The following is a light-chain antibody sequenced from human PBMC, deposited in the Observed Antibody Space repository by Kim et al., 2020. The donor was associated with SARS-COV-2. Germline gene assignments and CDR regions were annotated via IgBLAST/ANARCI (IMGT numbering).Light chain of an antibody. V-gene: IGLV3-19*01. Sequence: SSELTQDPAVSVALGQTVRITCHGDSLRSYYASWYQQKPGQAPVLVIYGKNNRPSGIPDRFSGSSSGNTASLTITGAQAEDEADYYCNSRDSSGNWVFGG. CDR1: SLRSYY. J-gene: IGLJ3*02. CDR2: GKN. CDR3: NSRDSSGNWV.